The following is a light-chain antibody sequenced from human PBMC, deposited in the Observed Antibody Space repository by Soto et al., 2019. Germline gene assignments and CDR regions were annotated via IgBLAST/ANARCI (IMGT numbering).Light chain of an antibody. Sequence: EIVLTQSPGTLSLSPGERATLSCRASQSVSNDLAWYQQKPGQSPRLLIHDASNRAAGIPARFSGSGSGTYFTLTISGLEPGGVSVYYSQQRHSWPLTFGGGTKVEIK. V-gene: IGKV3-11*01. J-gene: IGKJ4*01. CDR1: QSVSND. CDR3: QQRHSWPLT. CDR2: DAS.